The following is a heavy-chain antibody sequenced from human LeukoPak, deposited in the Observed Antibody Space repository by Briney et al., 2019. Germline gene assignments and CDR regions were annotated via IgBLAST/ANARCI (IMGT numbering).Heavy chain of an antibody. CDR1: GGSISSYY. D-gene: IGHD3-22*01. CDR2: IYYSGST. Sequence: PSETLSLPCTVSGGSISSYYWSWIRQPPGKGLEWIGYIYYSGSTNYNPSLKSRVTISVDTSKNQFSLKLTSVTAADTAVYYCARDLLRAGGPDSSGYPWGQGTLVTVSS. J-gene: IGHJ5*02. CDR3: ARDLLRAGGPDSSGYP. V-gene: IGHV4-59*12.